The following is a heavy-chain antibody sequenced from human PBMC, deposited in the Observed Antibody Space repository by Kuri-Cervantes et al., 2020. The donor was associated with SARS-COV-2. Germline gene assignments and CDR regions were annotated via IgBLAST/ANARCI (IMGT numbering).Heavy chain of an antibody. CDR1: GFTVSSNY. CDR2: IYSCGST. D-gene: IGHD2-2*01. V-gene: IGHV3-53*01. CDR3: ARSRYCSSTSCPGGDY. Sequence: GESLKISCAASGFTVSSNYMSWVRQAPGKGLEWVSVIYSCGSTYYADSVKGRFTISRDNAKNSLYLQMNSLRAEDTALYYCARSRYCSSTSCPGGDYWGQGTLVTVSS. J-gene: IGHJ4*02.